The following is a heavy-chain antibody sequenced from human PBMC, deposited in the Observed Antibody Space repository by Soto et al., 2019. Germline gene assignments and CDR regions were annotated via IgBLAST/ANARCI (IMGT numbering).Heavy chain of an antibody. J-gene: IGHJ5*02. D-gene: IGHD2-15*01. CDR2: INAGNGNT. CDR3: ASGSYYMCSGGSCYTDP. Sequence: ASVKVSCKASGYTFTSYAMHWVRQAPGQRLEWMGWINAGNGNTKYSQKFQGRVTITRDTSASTAYMELSSLRSEDTAVYYCASGSYYMCSGGSCYTDPWGQGTLVTVSS. CDR1: GYTFTSYA. V-gene: IGHV1-3*01.